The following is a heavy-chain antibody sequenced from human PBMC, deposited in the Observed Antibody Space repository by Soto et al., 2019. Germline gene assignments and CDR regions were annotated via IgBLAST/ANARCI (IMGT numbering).Heavy chain of an antibody. D-gene: IGHD2-2*01. CDR3: ARDPNIVVVPAAIPNWFDP. Sequence: GGSLRLSCAASGFVLSSYSMSWVRQAPGKGLEWVSYIGTGSRTRYYADSVKGRFTISRDNGKNSLFLQMNSLRAEDTAVYYYARDPNIVVVPAAIPNWFDPWGQGTLVTVSS. CDR1: GFVLSSYS. J-gene: IGHJ5*02. CDR2: IGTGSRTR. V-gene: IGHV3-48*01.